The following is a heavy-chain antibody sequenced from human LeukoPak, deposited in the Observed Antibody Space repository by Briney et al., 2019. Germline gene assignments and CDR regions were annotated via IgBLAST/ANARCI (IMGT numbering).Heavy chain of an antibody. V-gene: IGHV3-33*01. CDR1: GFTFSAYG. J-gene: IGHJ4*02. CDR3: ASDITGTTSLLSC. Sequence: GRSLSLTCAASGFTFSAYGMHWVRQAPGKGLEWVAVIWYDGSNTYYADSVEGRFTISRDNSKNTLSLQMSGLRVEDTAVYYCASDITGTTSLLSCWGQGCLVTVSS. D-gene: IGHD1-7*01. CDR2: IWYDGSNT.